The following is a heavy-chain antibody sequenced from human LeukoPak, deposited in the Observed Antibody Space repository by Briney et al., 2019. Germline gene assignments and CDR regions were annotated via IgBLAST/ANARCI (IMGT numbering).Heavy chain of an antibody. Sequence: GESLRLSCAASGFTFSSYSMNWVRQAPGKGLEWVSYISSSSSTIYYADSVKGRFTISRDNAKNSLYLQMNSLRAEDTAVYYCAREGGYSYGSPDYWGQGTLVTVSS. CDR1: GFTFSSYS. V-gene: IGHV3-48*01. CDR3: AREGGYSYGSPDY. D-gene: IGHD5-18*01. CDR2: ISSSSSTI. J-gene: IGHJ4*02.